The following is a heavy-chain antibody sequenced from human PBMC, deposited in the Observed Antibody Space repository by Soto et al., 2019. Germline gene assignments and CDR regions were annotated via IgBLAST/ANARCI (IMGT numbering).Heavy chain of an antibody. CDR3: AKALGRDFSDFDS. CDR2: ISDSGGST. J-gene: IGHJ4*02. CDR1: GFTFSSNA. D-gene: IGHD3-10*01. Sequence: EVQLLESGGGLVQPGGSLRLSCEASGFTFSSNAMTWVRQAPGKGLEWVSAISDSGGSTYYADSLAGRFTISRDNSRHTLYLQMNSLRAEDTAIYYCAKALGRDFSDFDSWGQGTQVTVSS. V-gene: IGHV3-23*01.